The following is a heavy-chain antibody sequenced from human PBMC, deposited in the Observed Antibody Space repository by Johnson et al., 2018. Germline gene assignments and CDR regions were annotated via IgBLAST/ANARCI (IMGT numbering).Heavy chain of an antibody. D-gene: IGHD3-16*02. Sequence: QVQLQESGPGLVKPSETLSLTCTVSGGSISSSTYYWGWIRQPPGKGLEWLGSFYYSGSTYYNPSLRRRVTISGDTSKNQYSLKLSSVTAAVTAVYYFLRLGEFSLFDIWGQGTMVTVSS. J-gene: IGHJ3*02. CDR2: FYYSGST. CDR3: LRLGEFSLFDI. V-gene: IGHV4-39*03. CDR1: GGSISSSTYY.